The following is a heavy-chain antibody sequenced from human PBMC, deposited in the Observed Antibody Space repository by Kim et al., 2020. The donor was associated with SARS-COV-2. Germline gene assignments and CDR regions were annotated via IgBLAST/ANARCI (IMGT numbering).Heavy chain of an antibody. V-gene: IGHV4-39*01. CDR2: IYYSGST. CDR1: GGSISSSSYY. Sequence: SETLSLTCTVSGGSISSSSYYWGWIRQPPGKGLEWIGSIYYSGSTYYNPSLKSRVTISVDTSKNQFSLKLSSVTAADTAVYYCARHPPYNWNPLFPTTWSVYWGQGTLVTVSS. D-gene: IGHD1-20*01. J-gene: IGHJ4*02. CDR3: ARHPPYNWNPLFPTTWSVY.